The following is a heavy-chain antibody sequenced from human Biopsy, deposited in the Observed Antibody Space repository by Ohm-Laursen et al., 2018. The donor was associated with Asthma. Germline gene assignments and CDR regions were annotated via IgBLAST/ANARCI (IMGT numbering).Heavy chain of an antibody. CDR3: ARAVDYSHYYGIDV. D-gene: IGHD3-10*01. V-gene: IGHV1-18*01. CDR2: ISVYNGNT. Sequence: ASVKVSCKTSRYTFNRAGITWGRQAPGPGLEWMGWISVYNGNTKVAQKLQDRVTMITDTSTSTAYMELRCLRSDDTAVYFCARAVDYSHYYGIDVWGQGTTVTVS. J-gene: IGHJ6*02. CDR1: RYTFNRAG.